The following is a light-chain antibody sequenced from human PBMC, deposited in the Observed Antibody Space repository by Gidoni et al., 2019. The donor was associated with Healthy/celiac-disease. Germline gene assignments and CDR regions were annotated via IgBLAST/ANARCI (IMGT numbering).Light chain of an antibody. V-gene: IGKV4-1*01. Sequence: DIVMTQSPDSLAVSLGERATINCKSRQSVLYSSNNKNFLAWYQPKPGEPPKLLIDWASTRESGVPDRFSGSGSGTEFTLTISSLQAEDVAVYYCQQYYTNPLTFGGGTKVEIK. J-gene: IGKJ4*01. CDR2: WAS. CDR1: QSVLYSSNNKNF. CDR3: QQYYTNPLT.